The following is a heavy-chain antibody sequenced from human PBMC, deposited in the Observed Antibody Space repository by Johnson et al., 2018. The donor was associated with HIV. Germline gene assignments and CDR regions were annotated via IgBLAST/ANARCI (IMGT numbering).Heavy chain of an antibody. V-gene: IGHV3-9*01. Sequence: VQLVESGGGLIQPGTSLRLSCAASGFTFDDYAMHWVRQIPGKGLEWISGLSWNGGTIGSADSVKGRFTISRDNAKSSLYLQMDSLRPEDTAFYFCARRSGTWDAFDIWGQGTMVTVSS. CDR3: ARRSGTWDAFDI. J-gene: IGHJ3*02. CDR2: LSWNGGTI. CDR1: GFTFDDYA. D-gene: IGHD1-26*01.